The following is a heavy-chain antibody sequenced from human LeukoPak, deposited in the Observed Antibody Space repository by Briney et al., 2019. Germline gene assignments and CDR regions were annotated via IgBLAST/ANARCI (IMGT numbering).Heavy chain of an antibody. J-gene: IGHJ4*02. V-gene: IGHV3-7*01. Sequence: PGGSLRLSCAASGFTFSSYWMTWVRQAPGKGLQWVANIKEDGGESYHVDSVKGRFTISRDNAENSLYLQMNSLRAEDTAVYYCARDKARDDILTGSLFDNWGQGTLVTVSS. CDR3: ARDKARDDILTGSLFDN. CDR1: GFTFSSYW. CDR2: IKEDGGES. D-gene: IGHD3-9*01.